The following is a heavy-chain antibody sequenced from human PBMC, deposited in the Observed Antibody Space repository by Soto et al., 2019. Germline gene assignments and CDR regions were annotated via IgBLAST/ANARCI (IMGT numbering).Heavy chain of an antibody. CDR3: ARETGENWTYEAH. D-gene: IGHD1-7*01. Sequence: SQTLSLTCSVSGGSMSEYFWIWIRQSPGKGLXWIXXXTIXGXTXXXXXXKSRVTMSIDTSRNHFSLNIQSATAADTALYYCARETGENWTYEAHWGPGTLVTVS. V-gene: IGHV4-4*07. J-gene: IGHJ1*01. CDR2: XTIXGXT. CDR1: GGSMSEYF.